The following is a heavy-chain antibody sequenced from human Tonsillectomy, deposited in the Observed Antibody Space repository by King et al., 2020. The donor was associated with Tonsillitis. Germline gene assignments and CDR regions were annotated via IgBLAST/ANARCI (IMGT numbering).Heavy chain of an antibody. CDR2: IRHSTAYI. CDR1: GFTFSTYG. V-gene: IGHV3-21*01. J-gene: IGHJ4*02. Sequence: VQLVESGGVVVKPGGSVRLSCVGSGFTFSTYGMNWVRQAPGKGLEWVSSIRHSTAYIYYADSLTGRFTISRDNARNSLYLQINSLRDDDTAVYYCVRDGGDYYDTSAYYSNFDYWGQGTPVTVSS. CDR3: VRDGGDYYDTSAYYSNFDY. D-gene: IGHD3-22*01.